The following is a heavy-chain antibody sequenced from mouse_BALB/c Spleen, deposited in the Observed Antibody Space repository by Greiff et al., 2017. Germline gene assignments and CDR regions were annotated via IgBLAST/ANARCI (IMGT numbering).Heavy chain of an antibody. CDR1: GFTFSSYG. V-gene: IGHV5-6-3*01. CDR3: ARGGTGSYAMDY. CDR2: INSNGGST. Sequence: EVNLVESGGGLVQPGGSLKLSCAASGFTFSSYGMSWVRQTPDKRLELVATINSNGGSTYYPDSVKGRFTISRDNAKNTLYLQMSSLKSEDTAMYYCARGGTGSYAMDYWGQGTSVTVSS. J-gene: IGHJ4*01. D-gene: IGHD4-1*01.